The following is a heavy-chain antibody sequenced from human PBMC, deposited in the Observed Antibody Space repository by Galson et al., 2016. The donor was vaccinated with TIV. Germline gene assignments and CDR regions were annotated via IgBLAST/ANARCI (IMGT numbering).Heavy chain of an antibody. CDR2: IYPGNYHT. D-gene: IGHD3-22*01. J-gene: IGHJ2*01. CDR1: GYPFSGYY. V-gene: IGHV5-51*07. CDR3: ARHDSSAFSNWYFNL. Sequence: QSGAEVKKTRESLKISCRGSGYPFSGYYIGWVHQVPGKGLEWMGIIYPGNYHTVYSPSFEGQVTISADKSTTTAYLQWNSLKASDTAMYYCARHDSSAFSNWYFNLWGRGTLVTVSS.